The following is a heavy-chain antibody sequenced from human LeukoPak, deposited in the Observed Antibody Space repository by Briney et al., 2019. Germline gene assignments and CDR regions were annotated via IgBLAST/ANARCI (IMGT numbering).Heavy chain of an antibody. J-gene: IGHJ3*02. CDR2: ISGSGGST. CDR1: GFTFSSYA. V-gene: IGHV3-23*01. CDR3: AKNRIYSSGWQDAFDI. Sequence: GGSLRLSCAASGFTFSSYAMNWVRQAPGKGLEWVSGISGSGGSTYYADSVKGRFTISRDNSKNKLYLQMNSLRAEDTAVYYCAKNRIYSSGWQDAFDIWGQGTMVTVSS. D-gene: IGHD6-19*01.